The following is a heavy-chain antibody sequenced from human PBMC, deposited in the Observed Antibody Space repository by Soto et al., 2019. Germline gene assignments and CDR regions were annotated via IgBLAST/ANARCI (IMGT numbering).Heavy chain of an antibody. D-gene: IGHD7-27*01. V-gene: IGHV5-10-1*04. Sequence: PGESLKISCKGSGYNIATHWVGRVRQMPGKGLEWMGRIDPSDSYTNYSPSFQGQVTISADKSISTAYLQWSSLKASDTAMYYCARPPTGDPHGMDVWGQGTTVTVSS. CDR3: ARPPTGDPHGMDV. CDR1: GYNIATHW. CDR2: IDPSDSYT. J-gene: IGHJ6*02.